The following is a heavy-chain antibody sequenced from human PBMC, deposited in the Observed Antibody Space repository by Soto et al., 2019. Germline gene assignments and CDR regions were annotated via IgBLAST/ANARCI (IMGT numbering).Heavy chain of an antibody. CDR3: AKGSQQLVSSYMDA. V-gene: IGHV3-23*01. D-gene: IGHD6-13*01. Sequence: HPGGSLRLSCAASGFTFSSSAMTWVRRAPGKGLEWVSVISYGGDSTKYADSVKGRFTISRDNSKNTLYLQMNSLRAEDTAVYYCAKGSQQLVSSYMDAWGKGTTVTVSS. J-gene: IGHJ6*03. CDR1: GFTFSSSA. CDR2: ISYGGDST.